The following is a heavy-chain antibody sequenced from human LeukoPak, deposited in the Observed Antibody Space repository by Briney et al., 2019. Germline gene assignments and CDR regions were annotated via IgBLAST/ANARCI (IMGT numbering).Heavy chain of an antibody. J-gene: IGHJ4*02. CDR2: INPNSGGT. V-gene: IGHV1-2*02. Sequence: ASVKVSCKASGYTFTNYYMHWVRQAPGQGLEWMGWINPNSGGTNYAQKFQGRVTMTRDTSISTAYMELSRLKSDDTAVYYCARVHFYDSSGYSHINPWGQGTLVTVSS. D-gene: IGHD3-22*01. CDR3: ARVHFYDSSGYSHINP. CDR1: GYTFTNYY.